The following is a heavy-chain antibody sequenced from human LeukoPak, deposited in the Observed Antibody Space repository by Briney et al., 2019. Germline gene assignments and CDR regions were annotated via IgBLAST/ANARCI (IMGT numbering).Heavy chain of an antibody. V-gene: IGHV3-30*02. J-gene: IGHJ6*02. CDR2: IWYDGSNE. Sequence: PGGSLRLSCAASGFSFRSYAMHWVRQAPGKGLEWVTFIWYDGSNEYYADSVKGRFTTSRDNSENTLYLQMNSLRAEDTAVYYCAKDTSYGMDVWGQGTTVTVSS. CDR3: AKDTSYGMDV. CDR1: GFSFRSYA.